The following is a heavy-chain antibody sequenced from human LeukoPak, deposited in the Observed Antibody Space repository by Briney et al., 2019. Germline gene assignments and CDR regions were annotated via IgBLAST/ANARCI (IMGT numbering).Heavy chain of an antibody. J-gene: IGHJ4*02. CDR2: IYYSGST. CDR1: GGSISSGDYY. V-gene: IGHV4-30-4*08. D-gene: IGHD2-2*03. Sequence: SETLSLTCTVSGGSISSGDYYWSWIRQPPGKGLEWIGYIYYSGSTYYNPSLKSRVTISVDTSKNQFSLKLSSVTAADTAVYYCARGALRVDIVVVPAANIPFDYWGQGTLVTVSS. CDR3: ARGALRVDIVVVPAANIPFDY.